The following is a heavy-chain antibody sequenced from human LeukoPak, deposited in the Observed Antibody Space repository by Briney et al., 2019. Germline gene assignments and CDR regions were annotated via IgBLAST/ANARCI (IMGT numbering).Heavy chain of an antibody. V-gene: IGHV1-2*02. CDR2: INPNSGGT. Sequence: ASVKVSCKASGYTFTGYYMHWVRQAPGQGLEWMGWINPNSGGTNYAQKLQGRVTMTRDTSISTAYMELSRLRSDDTAVYYCAAVLNNYYDPSNWFDPWGQGILVTVSS. J-gene: IGHJ5*02. CDR1: GYTFTGYY. D-gene: IGHD3-22*01. CDR3: AAVLNNYYDPSNWFDP.